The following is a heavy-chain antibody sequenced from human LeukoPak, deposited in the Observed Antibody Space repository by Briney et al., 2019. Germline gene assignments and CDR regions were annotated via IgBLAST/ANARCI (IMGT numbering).Heavy chain of an antibody. CDR3: ARAGRRGYSGYDYDY. CDR1: GGSISSYY. V-gene: IGHV4-59*01. Sequence: SETLSLTCTVSGGSISSYYWSWIRQPPGKGLEWIGYIYYSGSTNYNPSLKSRVTISVGTSKNQFSLKLSSVTAADTAVYYCARAGRRGYSGYDYDYWGQGTLVTVSS. CDR2: IYYSGST. J-gene: IGHJ4*02. D-gene: IGHD5-12*01.